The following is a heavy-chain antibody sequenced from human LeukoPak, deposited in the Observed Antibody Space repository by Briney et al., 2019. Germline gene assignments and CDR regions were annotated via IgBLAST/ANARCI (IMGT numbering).Heavy chain of an antibody. CDR1: GGSISSYY. D-gene: IGHD3-3*01. V-gene: IGHV4-59*01. CDR3: ARITLGIFGPLGAFDI. J-gene: IGHJ3*02. Sequence: SETLSLTCTVSGGSISSYYWSWIRQPPGKGLEWIGYIYYSGSTNYNPSLKSRVTISVDTSKNQFSLKLSSVTAADTAVYYCARITLGIFGPLGAFDIWGQGTMVTVSS. CDR2: IYYSGST.